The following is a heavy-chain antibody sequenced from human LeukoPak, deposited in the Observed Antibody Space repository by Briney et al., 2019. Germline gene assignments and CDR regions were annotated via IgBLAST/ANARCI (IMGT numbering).Heavy chain of an antibody. J-gene: IGHJ5*02. D-gene: IGHD3-10*01. V-gene: IGHV3-30*03. CDR3: ARRGLNQYYYGSGSNSRRGYNWFDP. CDR1: GFTFSSYG. Sequence: GGSLRLSCAASGFTFSSYGLHWVRQAPGKGLEWVTFISYDGSNEYYADSVKGRFTISRDNSKNTLYLQMNRLRPEDTAVYYCARRGLNQYYYGSGSNSRRGYNWFDPWGQGTLVTVSS. CDR2: ISYDGSNE.